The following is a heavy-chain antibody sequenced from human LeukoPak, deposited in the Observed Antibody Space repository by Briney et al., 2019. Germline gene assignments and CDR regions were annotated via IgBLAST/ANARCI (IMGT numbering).Heavy chain of an antibody. CDR3: ASSGGSRAV. Sequence: SETLSLTCTVSGGSISSSSYYWGWIRQPPGKGLEWIGEINHSGSTNYNPSLKSRVTISVDTSKNQFSLKLSSVTAADTAVYYCASSGGSRAVWGQGTLVTVSS. CDR2: INHSGST. D-gene: IGHD3-16*01. V-gene: IGHV4-39*07. J-gene: IGHJ4*02. CDR1: GGSISSSSYY.